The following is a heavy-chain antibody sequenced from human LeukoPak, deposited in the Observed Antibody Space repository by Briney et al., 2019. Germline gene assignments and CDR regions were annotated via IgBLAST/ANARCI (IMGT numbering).Heavy chain of an antibody. Sequence: GGSLRLSCTASGFNFSSYTMNWVRQAPGKGLEWVSSISGSGNYIYYAESLKGRFTVSRDNAKKSLYLQMNSLLADDTAMFFCARAAPKRGYTFGFDFWGQGTLVTVSS. CDR2: ISGSGNYI. CDR3: ARAAPKRGYTFGFDF. D-gene: IGHD5-18*01. CDR1: GFNFSSYT. J-gene: IGHJ5*01. V-gene: IGHV3-21*01.